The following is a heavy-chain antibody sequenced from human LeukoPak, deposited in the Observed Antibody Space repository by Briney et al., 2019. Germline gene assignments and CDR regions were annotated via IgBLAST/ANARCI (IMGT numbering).Heavy chain of an antibody. CDR3: AREFSYYYDSRREAFDI. Sequence: GASVKVSCKASGGTFSSYAISWVRQAPGQGLEWMGIINPSGGSTSYAQKFQGRVTMTRDMSTSTVYMELSSLRSEDTAVYYCAREFSYYYDSRREAFDIWGQGTMVTVSS. CDR1: GGTFSSYA. CDR2: INPSGGST. V-gene: IGHV1-46*01. D-gene: IGHD3-22*01. J-gene: IGHJ3*02.